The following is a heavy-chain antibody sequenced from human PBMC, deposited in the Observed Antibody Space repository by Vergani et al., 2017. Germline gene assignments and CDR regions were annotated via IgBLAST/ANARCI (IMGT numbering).Heavy chain of an antibody. D-gene: IGHD5-12*01. CDR2: ISSSSSTI. CDR3: AKGSRGYTGYFFDY. V-gene: IGHV3-48*01. Sequence: EVQLVESGGGLVQPGGSLRLSCAASGFTFSSYSMNWVRQAPGKGLEWVSYISSSSSTIYYADSVKGRFTISRDNAKDTLYLQMNSLRAEDTAVYYCAKGSRGYTGYFFDYWGQGTLATVSS. CDR1: GFTFSSYS. J-gene: IGHJ4*02.